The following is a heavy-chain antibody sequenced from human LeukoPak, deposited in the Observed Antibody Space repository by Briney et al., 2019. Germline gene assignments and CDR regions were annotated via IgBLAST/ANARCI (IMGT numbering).Heavy chain of an antibody. J-gene: IGHJ3*02. D-gene: IGHD3-16*02. V-gene: IGHV3-23*01. CDR2: ILHNGDST. CDR3: TRLSSFAFDI. CDR1: GFTCSTYV. Sequence: GGSLRLSCAASGFTCSTYVMSWVRQAPGKGLEWLSLILHNGDSTYYADSVKGRFTISRDNSKNTLYLQMNSLRAEDTAVYYCTRLSSFAFDIWGQGTMVTVSS.